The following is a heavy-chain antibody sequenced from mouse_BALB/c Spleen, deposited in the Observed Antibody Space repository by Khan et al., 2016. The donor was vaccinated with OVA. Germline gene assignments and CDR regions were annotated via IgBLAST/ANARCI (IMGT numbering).Heavy chain of an antibody. CDR1: GDSITSGF. Sequence: VQLKESGPSLVKPSQTLSLTCSVTGDSITSGFWNWIRKFPGNNFEYLGYITYSGNIYYNPSLKSRISITRDTSNSQYYLQLNSVTTEDTATYYCARSYGSWAMDYWGQGTSVTVSS. J-gene: IGHJ4*01. V-gene: IGHV3-8*02. D-gene: IGHD1-1*01. CDR3: ARSYGSWAMDY. CDR2: ITYSGNI.